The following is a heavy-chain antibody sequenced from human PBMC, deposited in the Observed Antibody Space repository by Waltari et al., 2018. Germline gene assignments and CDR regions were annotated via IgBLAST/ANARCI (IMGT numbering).Heavy chain of an antibody. CDR2: VHHSGKI. J-gene: IGHJ5*02. D-gene: IGHD2-15*01. Sequence: QLQLQESGPGLVEPSGTLSLTCAVSGDSMSGTNCWSWVRQSPQKGLKWIGQVHHSGKINSNPSCASRVTISGDTSNNQVSRMVISATAADTAVYYCARDRGRGLYLDTWGPGILVTVSP. CDR3: ARDRGRGLYLDT. CDR1: GDSMSGTNC. V-gene: IGHV4-4*02.